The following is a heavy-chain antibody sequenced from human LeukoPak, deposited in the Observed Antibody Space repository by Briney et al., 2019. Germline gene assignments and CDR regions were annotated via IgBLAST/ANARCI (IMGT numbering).Heavy chain of an antibody. CDR2: ISSSSSFI. D-gene: IGHD2-2*01. CDR1: GFTFSRYS. CDR3: ARDPPLGSCSTISCPHLDY. J-gene: IGHJ4*02. Sequence: GGSLRLPXAASGFTFSRYSMNWVRQAPGKGVEWVSSISSSSSFIYYADSVKGRFTISRDNAKNSLYLQMNSLRAEDTAVYYCARDPPLGSCSTISCPHLDYWGQGTLVTVSS. V-gene: IGHV3-21*01.